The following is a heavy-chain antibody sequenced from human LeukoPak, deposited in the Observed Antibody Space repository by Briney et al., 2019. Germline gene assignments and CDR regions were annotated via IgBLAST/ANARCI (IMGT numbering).Heavy chain of an antibody. CDR3: ASDSYDFWSGHGGVDY. CDR1: GFTFSSYW. D-gene: IGHD3-3*01. V-gene: IGHV3-7*01. Sequence: GGSLRLSCAASGFTFSSYWMSWVRQAPGKGLEWVANIKQDGSEKYYVDSVKGRFTISRDNAKNSLYLQMNSLRAEDTAVYYCASDSYDFWSGHGGVDYWGQGTLVTVSS. CDR2: IKQDGSEK. J-gene: IGHJ4*02.